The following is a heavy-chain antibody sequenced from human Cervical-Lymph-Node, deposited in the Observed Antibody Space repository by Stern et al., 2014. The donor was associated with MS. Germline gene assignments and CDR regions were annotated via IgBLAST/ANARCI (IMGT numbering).Heavy chain of an antibody. D-gene: IGHD5-18*01. Sequence: QVQLVQSGAEVKKPGSSVKVSCKASGDTFNNYIFSWVRQAPGQGLEWMGRVVPIDGVENYAQKFQDRVTISADKSTSTVYMELRSLRSEDTAIYYCAREDLADTAPSDFWGQGTRVTVSS. J-gene: IGHJ4*02. CDR3: AREDLADTAPSDF. CDR1: GDTFNNYI. V-gene: IGHV1-69*09. CDR2: VVPIDGVE.